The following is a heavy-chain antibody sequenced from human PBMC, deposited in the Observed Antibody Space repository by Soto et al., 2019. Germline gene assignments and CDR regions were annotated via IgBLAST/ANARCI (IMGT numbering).Heavy chain of an antibody. J-gene: IGHJ6*02. D-gene: IGHD2-8*01. CDR2: IYYNGRT. CDR3: ARDNGFANGMDV. V-gene: IGHV4-31*03. CDR1: GDSITSGGYF. Sequence: QVQLQESCPGLAKPSQTLSLTCSVSGDSITSGGYFWSWIRQHPGEGLAWIGFIYYNGRTEYNPSLESRMFLSADTSKNQFSLKLSSVTAADTAVHYCARDNGFANGMDVRGQGTTATLSS.